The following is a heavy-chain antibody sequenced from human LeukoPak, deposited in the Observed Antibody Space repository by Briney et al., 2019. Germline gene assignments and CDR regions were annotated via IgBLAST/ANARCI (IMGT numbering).Heavy chain of an antibody. V-gene: IGHV3-21*01. CDR3: ARDSPVFYDYVWGSYRANFDY. CDR2: ISSSSSYI. D-gene: IGHD3-16*02. CDR1: GFTFSSYS. Sequence: GGSLRLSCAASGFTFSSYSMNWVRLAPGKGLEWVSSISSSSSYIYYADSVKGRFTISRDNAKNSLYLQMNSLRAEDTAVYYCARDSPVFYDYVWGSYRANFDYWGQGTLVTVSS. J-gene: IGHJ4*02.